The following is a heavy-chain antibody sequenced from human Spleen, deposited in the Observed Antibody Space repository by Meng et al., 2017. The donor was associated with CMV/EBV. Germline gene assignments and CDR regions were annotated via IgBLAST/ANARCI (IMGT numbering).Heavy chain of an antibody. CDR2: IYHSGST. Sequence: SETLSLTCTVSGGSVSSGSYYWGWIRQPPGKGLEWIGSIYHSGSTYYNPSLKSRVTISVDTSKNQFSLKLSSVTAADTAVYYCARDWLELTTDAFDIWGQGTMVTVSS. CDR3: ARDWLELTTDAFDI. D-gene: IGHD1-7*01. J-gene: IGHJ3*02. CDR1: GGSVSSGSYY. V-gene: IGHV4-39*07.